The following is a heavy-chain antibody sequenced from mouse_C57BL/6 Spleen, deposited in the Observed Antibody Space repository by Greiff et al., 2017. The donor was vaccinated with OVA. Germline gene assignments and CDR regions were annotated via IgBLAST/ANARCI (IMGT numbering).Heavy chain of an antibody. Sequence: EVHLVESGPGLVKPSQSLSLTCSVTGYSITSGYYWNWIRQFPGNKLEWMGYISYDGSNNYNPSLKNRISITRDTSKNQFFLKLNAVTTEDTATYYCARDGWDGGDYWGQGTTLTVSS. J-gene: IGHJ2*01. CDR1: GYSITSGYY. CDR2: ISYDGSN. CDR3: ARDGWDGGDY. D-gene: IGHD4-1*01. V-gene: IGHV3-6*01.